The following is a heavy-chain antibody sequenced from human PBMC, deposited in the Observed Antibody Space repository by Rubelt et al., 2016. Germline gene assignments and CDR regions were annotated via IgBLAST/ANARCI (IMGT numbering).Heavy chain of an antibody. CDR1: GGSISSGGYY. J-gene: IGHJ4*02. CDR3: AGDLGGGSSAFDY. V-gene: IGHV4-31*03. Sequence: QVQLQESGPGLVKPSQTLSLTCTVSGGSISSGGYYWSWIRQHPGKGLEWIGYIYYSGSTYYNPSLKSRITISVDTSKNQFRLKGGSWTAADSAGDYGAGDLGGGSSAFDYWGQGTLVTVSS. CDR2: IYYSGST. D-gene: IGHD3-16*01.